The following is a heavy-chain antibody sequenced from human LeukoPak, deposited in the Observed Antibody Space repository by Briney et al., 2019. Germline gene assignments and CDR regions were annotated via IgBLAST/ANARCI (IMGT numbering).Heavy chain of an antibody. CDR3: ARDELEVNWFDP. V-gene: IGHV3-21*01. Sequence: GGSLRLSCAASGFTFSSYSMNWVRQAPGKGLEWVSSISSSSSYIYYADSVKGRFTISRDNAKNSLYLQMNSLRAEDTAVYYCARDELEVNWFDPWGQGTLVTVSS. CDR1: GFTFSSYS. D-gene: IGHD3-3*01. J-gene: IGHJ5*02. CDR2: ISSSSSYI.